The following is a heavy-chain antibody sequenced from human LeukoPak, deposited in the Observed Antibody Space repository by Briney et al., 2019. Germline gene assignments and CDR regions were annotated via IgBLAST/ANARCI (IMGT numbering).Heavy chain of an antibody. CDR1: GGSMSHYY. V-gene: IGHV4-59*08. CDR3: ARQTRRDGYNYFDY. CDR2: IYYLGST. D-gene: IGHD5-24*01. J-gene: IGHJ4*02. Sequence: SETLSLTCTVSGGSMSHYYWSWIRQPPGKGLEWIGYIYYLGSTNYKPSLKSRVTISIDTSKNQFSLKLSSVTAADTAVYYCARQTRRDGYNYFDYWGQGTLVTVSS.